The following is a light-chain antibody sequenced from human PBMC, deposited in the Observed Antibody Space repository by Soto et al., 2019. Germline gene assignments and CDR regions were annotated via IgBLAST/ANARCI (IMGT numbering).Light chain of an antibody. Sequence: DIQMTQSPSSLSASAGDKVTITCRASQGIRNNLAWYQQKPGKVPTLLIYAASTLQSGVPSRFSGSGSGTDFTLTISSLLPEDVATYYCQKYYSVPFTFGPGTKVEIK. CDR3: QKYYSVPFT. V-gene: IGKV1-27*01. CDR2: AAS. CDR1: QGIRNN. J-gene: IGKJ3*01.